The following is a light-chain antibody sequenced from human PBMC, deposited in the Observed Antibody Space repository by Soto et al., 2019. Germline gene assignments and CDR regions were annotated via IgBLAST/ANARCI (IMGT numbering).Light chain of an antibody. V-gene: IGLV3-21*04. CDR3: QVWYSSSDHRG. CDR2: YDS. J-gene: IGLJ2*01. Sequence: SYELTQPPSVSVAPGKTARITCGGNNIGSKSVHWYQQKPGQAPVLVIYYDSDRPSGIPERFSGSNSGNTATLTISRVEAGDEADYYCQVWYSSSDHRGVGVGTKLTV. CDR1: NIGSKS.